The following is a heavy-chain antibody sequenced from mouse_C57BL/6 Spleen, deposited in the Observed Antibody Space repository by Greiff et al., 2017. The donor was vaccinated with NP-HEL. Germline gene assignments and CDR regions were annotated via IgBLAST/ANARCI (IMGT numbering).Heavy chain of an antibody. CDR3: TRPYSNLYFDV. V-gene: IGHV1-15*01. D-gene: IGHD2-5*01. CDR2: IDPETGGT. J-gene: IGHJ1*03. Sequence: QVQLKESGAELVRPGASVTLSCKASGYTFTDYEMHWVKQTPVHGLEWIGAIDPETGGTAYNQKFKGKAILTADKSSSTAYMELRSLTSEDSAVYYCTRPYSNLYFDVWGTGTTVTVSS. CDR1: GYTFTDYE.